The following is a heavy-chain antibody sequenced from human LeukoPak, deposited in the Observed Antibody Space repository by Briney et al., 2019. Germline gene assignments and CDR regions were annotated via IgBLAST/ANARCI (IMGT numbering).Heavy chain of an antibody. Sequence: SETLSLTCTVSGGSISSSSYYWGWIRQPPGKGLEWIGRIYYSGSTYYNPSLKSRVTISVDTSKNQFSLKLSSVTAADTAVYYCARVSAPGYYYYYMDVWGKGTTVTVSS. J-gene: IGHJ6*03. CDR2: IYYSGST. D-gene: IGHD3-3*01. V-gene: IGHV4-39*07. CDR1: GGSISSSSYY. CDR3: ARVSAPGYYYYYMDV.